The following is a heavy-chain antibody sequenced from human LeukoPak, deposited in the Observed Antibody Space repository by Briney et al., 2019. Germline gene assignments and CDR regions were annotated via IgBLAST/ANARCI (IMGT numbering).Heavy chain of an antibody. D-gene: IGHD3-9*01. CDR1: GITLSNYG. CDR2: MSGSGGRT. J-gene: IGHJ6*02. V-gene: IGHV3-23*01. CDR3: ARARDWSYGMDV. Sequence: GGSLRLSCAVSGITLSNYGMSWVRQAPGKGLEWVAGMSGSGGRTNYADSVKGRFTISRDNAKNTLYLQMNSLRAEDTAVYYCARARDWSYGMDVWGQGTTVTVSS.